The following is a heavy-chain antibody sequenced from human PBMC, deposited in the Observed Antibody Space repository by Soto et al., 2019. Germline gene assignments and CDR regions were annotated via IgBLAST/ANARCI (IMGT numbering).Heavy chain of an antibody. CDR2: MNPNSGNT. CDR3: ARIGGRFGDLKNAFDI. Sequence: QVQLVQSGAEVKKPGASVKVSCKASGYTFTSYDINWVRQATGQGLEWMGWMNPNSGNTGYAQKFQGRITMTRNTSISTAYMELTGLRSEDTAVYYCARIGGRFGDLKNAFDIWGQGTMVTVSS. V-gene: IGHV1-8*01. J-gene: IGHJ3*02. D-gene: IGHD3-10*01. CDR1: GYTFTSYD.